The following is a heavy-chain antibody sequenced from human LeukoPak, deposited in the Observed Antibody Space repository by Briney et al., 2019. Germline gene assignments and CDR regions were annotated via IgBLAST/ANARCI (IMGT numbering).Heavy chain of an antibody. CDR2: IKQDGSEK. CDR1: GFTFSSYW. V-gene: IGHV3-7*01. Sequence: GGSLRLSCAASGFTFSSYWMSWVRQAPGKGLEWVANIKQDGSEKYYVDSVKGRFTISRDNAKNSLYLQMNSLRAEDTAVYYCARELDYYDSSGYNPLDYWGQGTLVTVSS. D-gene: IGHD3-22*01. J-gene: IGHJ4*02. CDR3: ARELDYYDSSGYNPLDY.